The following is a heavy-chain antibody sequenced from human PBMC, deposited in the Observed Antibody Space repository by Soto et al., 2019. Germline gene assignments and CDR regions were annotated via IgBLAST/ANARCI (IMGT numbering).Heavy chain of an antibody. CDR3: ARDPLSSIAASAPKIYGMDV. J-gene: IGHJ6*02. V-gene: IGHV1-2*04. CDR2: INPNSGGT. CDR1: GYTFTGYY. D-gene: IGHD6-6*01. Sequence: ASVKVSCKASGYTFTGYYVHWVRQAPGQGLEWMGWINPNSGGTNYAQKFQGWVTMTRDTSISTAYMELSRLRSDDTAVYYCARDPLSSIAASAPKIYGMDVWGQGTTVTVS.